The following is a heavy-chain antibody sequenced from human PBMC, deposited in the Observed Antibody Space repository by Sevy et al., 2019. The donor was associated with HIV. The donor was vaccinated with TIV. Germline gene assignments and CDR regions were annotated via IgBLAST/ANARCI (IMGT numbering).Heavy chain of an antibody. CDR2: ISAYNGNT. D-gene: IGHD2-2*02. Sequence: ASVKVSCKASGYTFTSYGISWVRQAPGQGLEWMGWISAYNGNTNYAQKLQGRVTMTTDTSTSTAYMELRSLRSDDTAVYYCARDIVVVPAAIGLYYYGMDVWGKGTTVTVSS. V-gene: IGHV1-18*01. J-gene: IGHJ6*04. CDR3: ARDIVVVPAAIGLYYYGMDV. CDR1: GYTFTSYG.